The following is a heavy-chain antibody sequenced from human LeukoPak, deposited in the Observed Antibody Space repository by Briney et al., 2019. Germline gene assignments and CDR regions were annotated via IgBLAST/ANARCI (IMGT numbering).Heavy chain of an antibody. V-gene: IGHV3-48*03. D-gene: IGHD4-23*01. Sequence: GGSLRLSCAAAGFTFSSFEMNWVRQAPGKGLEWVSYISSSGNTIYYADSVKGRFTISRDNAKTSLYLQMNSLRAEDTAVYYCATAVTHPFDYWGQGTLVTVSS. CDR2: ISSSGNTI. CDR3: ATAVTHPFDY. J-gene: IGHJ4*02. CDR1: GFTFSSFE.